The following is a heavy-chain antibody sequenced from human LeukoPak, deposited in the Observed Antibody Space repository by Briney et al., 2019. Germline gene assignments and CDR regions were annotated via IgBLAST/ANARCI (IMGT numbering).Heavy chain of an antibody. Sequence: GRSLRLSCAASGFTFSSYGMHWVRQAPGKGLEWVAVISYDGSNKYYADSVKGRFTISSDNSKNTLYLQMNSLRAEDTAVYYCAKEFPETYCGSTSCYTDYWGQGTLVTVPS. CDR3: AKEFPETYCGSTSCYTDY. J-gene: IGHJ4*02. D-gene: IGHD2-2*02. CDR1: GFTFSSYG. CDR2: ISYDGSNK. V-gene: IGHV3-30*18.